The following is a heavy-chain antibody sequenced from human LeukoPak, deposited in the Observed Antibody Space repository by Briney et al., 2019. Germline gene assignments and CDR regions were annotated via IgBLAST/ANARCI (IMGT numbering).Heavy chain of an antibody. CDR3: ARFPSGWYGSCDY. CDR2: IYGGGST. Sequence: GGSLRLSCTASGFTVSSNYMSWVRQAPGKGLEWVSVIYGGGSTYYADSVKGRFTISRDNAKNSLYLQMNSLRAEDTAVYYCARFPSGWYGSCDYWGQGTLVTVSS. V-gene: IGHV3-53*01. CDR1: GFTVSSNY. D-gene: IGHD6-19*01. J-gene: IGHJ4*02.